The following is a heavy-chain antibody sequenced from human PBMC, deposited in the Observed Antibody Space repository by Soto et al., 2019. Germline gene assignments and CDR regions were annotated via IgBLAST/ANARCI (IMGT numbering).Heavy chain of an antibody. D-gene: IGHD2-21*01. CDR2: ISGSGGST. V-gene: IGHV3-23*01. J-gene: IGHJ3*02. CDR1: GFTFSSYA. Sequence: GESLKISCAASGFTFSSYAMSWVRQAPGKGLEWVSAISGSGGSTYYADSVKGRFTISRDNSKNTLYLQMNSLRAEDTAVYYCAKGIGMFKDAFDIWGQGTMVTVSS. CDR3: AKGIGMFKDAFDI.